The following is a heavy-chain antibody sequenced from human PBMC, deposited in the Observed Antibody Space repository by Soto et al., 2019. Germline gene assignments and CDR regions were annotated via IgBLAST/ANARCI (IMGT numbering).Heavy chain of an antibody. CDR1: GYSFTGYY. V-gene: IGHV1-2*02. J-gene: IGHJ4*02. CDR3: TTRGETADSHFDF. CDR2: INTNSGDT. D-gene: IGHD5-12*01. Sequence: ASVKVSCKXSGYSFTGYYMHWVRQAPGQGLEWMGWINTNSGDTKYAQEFQGRVTMTRDTSISTAYMEVNWLRSDDTAVYYCTTRGETADSHFDFWGQGTLVTVSS.